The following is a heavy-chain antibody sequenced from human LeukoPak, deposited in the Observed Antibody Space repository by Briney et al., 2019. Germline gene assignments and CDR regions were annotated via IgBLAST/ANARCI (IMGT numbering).Heavy chain of an antibody. D-gene: IGHD2-15*01. CDR1: GFTFSSYA. CDR2: ISGSGGSI. V-gene: IGHV3-23*01. Sequence: GGSLRLSCAASGFTFSSYAMSWVRQAPGKGLEWVSAISGSGGSIYYADSVKGRFTISRDNSKNTLYLQMNSLRAEDTAVYYCAKGIAYYYYYMDVWGKGTTVTVSS. J-gene: IGHJ6*03. CDR3: AKGIAYYYYYMDV.